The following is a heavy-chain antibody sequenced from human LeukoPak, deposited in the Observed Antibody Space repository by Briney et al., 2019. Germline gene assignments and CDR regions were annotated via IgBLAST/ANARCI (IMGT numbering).Heavy chain of an antibody. D-gene: IGHD1-26*01. CDR3: ARAYSERYGLGYYYMDV. CDR2: ISTSSSYI. J-gene: IGHJ6*03. Sequence: GGSLRLSCTASGFTFSNYWMNWVRQAPGKGLEWVSSISTSSSYIYYADSVKGRFTISRDNAKKSVYLQMNSLRVEGTAVYYCARAYSERYGLGYYYMDVWGKGTTVTISS. CDR1: GFTFSNYW. V-gene: IGHV3-21*01.